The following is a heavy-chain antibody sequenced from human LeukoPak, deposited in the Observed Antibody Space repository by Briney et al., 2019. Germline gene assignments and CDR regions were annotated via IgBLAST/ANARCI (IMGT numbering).Heavy chain of an antibody. D-gene: IGHD1-26*01. CDR1: GFTFSSYE. Sequence: GGSLRLSCAASGFTFSSYEMNWVRQAPGKGLEWVGRTRNKANSYTTAYAASVKGRFTISRDDSKNSVYLQMDSLKTEDTAVYYCAPLTGIVGASTCPWGQGTLVTVSS. V-gene: IGHV3-72*01. CDR3: APLTGIVGASTCP. J-gene: IGHJ5*02. CDR2: TRNKANSYTT.